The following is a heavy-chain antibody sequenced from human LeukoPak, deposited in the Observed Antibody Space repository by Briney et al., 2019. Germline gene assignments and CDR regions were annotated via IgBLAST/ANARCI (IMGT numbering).Heavy chain of an antibody. J-gene: IGHJ5*02. CDR1: GYTFTSYG. CDR3: ASGYSSSWYNWFDP. V-gene: IGHV1-18*01. Sequence: PRASVKVSCKASGYTFTSYGISWVRQAPGQGLEWMGWISAYNGNTNYAQKLQGRVTMTTDTSTSTAYMELRSLRSDDTAVYYCASGYSSSWYNWFDPWGQGTLVTVSS. CDR2: ISAYNGNT. D-gene: IGHD6-13*01.